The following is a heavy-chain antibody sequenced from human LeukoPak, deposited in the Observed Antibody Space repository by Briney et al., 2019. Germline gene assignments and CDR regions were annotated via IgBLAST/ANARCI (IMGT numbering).Heavy chain of an antibody. Sequence: GESLKISCKGSGYSFTSYWIGWVRQMPGKGLEWMGIIYPVDSDTRYSPSFQGQATISADKSISTAYLQWSSLKASDTAMYYCARDGVLRGLIYDYWGQGTLVTVSS. CDR3: ARDGVLRGLIYDY. CDR2: IYPVDSDT. J-gene: IGHJ4*02. V-gene: IGHV5-51*01. D-gene: IGHD3-10*01. CDR1: GYSFTSYW.